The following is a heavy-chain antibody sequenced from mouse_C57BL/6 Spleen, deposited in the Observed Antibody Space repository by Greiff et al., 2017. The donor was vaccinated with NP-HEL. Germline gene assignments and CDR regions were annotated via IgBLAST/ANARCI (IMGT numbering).Heavy chain of an antibody. Sequence: EVQLQQSGPELVKPGASVKISCKASGYTFTDYYLNWVKQSQGKSLEWIGDINHNNGGTSYNQKFKGKATLTVDKSSSTAYMELRSLTSEDSAGYDCARDYINCGFAYWGQGTLVTVSA. V-gene: IGHV1-26*01. CDR3: ARDYINCGFAY. CDR1: GYTFTDYY. D-gene: IGHD2-5*01. CDR2: INHNNGGT. J-gene: IGHJ3*01.